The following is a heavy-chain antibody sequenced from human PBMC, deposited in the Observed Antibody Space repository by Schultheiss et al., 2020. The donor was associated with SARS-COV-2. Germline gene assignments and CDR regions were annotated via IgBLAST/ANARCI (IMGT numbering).Heavy chain of an antibody. CDR2: IYSCGST. CDR1: GFTVSSNY. D-gene: IGHD6-19*01. J-gene: IGHJ6*02. CDR3: ARDSVAVAGRSGESYYYYGMDV. Sequence: GGSLRLSCAASGFTVSSNYMSWVRQAPGKGLEWVSVIYSCGSTYYADSVKGRFTISRDNSKNTLYLQMNSLRAEDTAVYYCARDSVAVAGRSGESYYYYGMDVWGQGTTVTVSS. V-gene: IGHV3-53*01.